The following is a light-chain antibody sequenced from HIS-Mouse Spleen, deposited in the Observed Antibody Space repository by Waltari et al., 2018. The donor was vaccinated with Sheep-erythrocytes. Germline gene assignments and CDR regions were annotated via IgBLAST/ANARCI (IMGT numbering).Light chain of an antibody. CDR1: SSAVGGYNY. CDR3: CSYAGSYNHV. J-gene: IGLJ1*01. CDR2: DVS. Sequence: LTQPPSVSVSPGQTASISCTGTSSAVGGYNYVSWYQQHPGKAPKLMIYDVSKRPSGVTDRFSGSKSGNTASLTISGLQAEDEADYYCCSYAGSYNHVFATGTKVTVL. V-gene: IGLV2-11*01.